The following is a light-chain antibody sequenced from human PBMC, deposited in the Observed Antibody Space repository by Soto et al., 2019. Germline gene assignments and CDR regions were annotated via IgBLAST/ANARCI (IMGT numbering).Light chain of an antibody. J-gene: IGKJ5*01. CDR1: QSLSSN. CDR2: DSS. CDR3: QQRNVWPPVT. Sequence: IGFTTTPTTLSLSPGERAALSCRASQSLSSNFLAWYQQKPGQPPRLLIYDSSTRATGFPARFSGSGSGTDFTLTISSLEPEDSAVYYCQQRNVWPPVTFGQGRLLAVK. V-gene: IGKV3-11*01.